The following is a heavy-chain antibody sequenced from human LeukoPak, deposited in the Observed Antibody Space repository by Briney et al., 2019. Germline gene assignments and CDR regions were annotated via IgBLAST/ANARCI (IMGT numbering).Heavy chain of an antibody. CDR3: ARGGGDGWYYFDY. J-gene: IGHJ4*02. CDR1: GGSFTSCA. CDR2: IIPIFGTS. Sequence: SVKVSCKASGGSFTSCAITWLRPAPGQGLDWMGGIIPIFGTSNYAEKFQRRVTITAGKSSSRAYMELRSMISEDTAVYYCARGGGDGWYYFDYWGQGTLVTVSS. V-gene: IGHV1-69*06. D-gene: IGHD5-24*01.